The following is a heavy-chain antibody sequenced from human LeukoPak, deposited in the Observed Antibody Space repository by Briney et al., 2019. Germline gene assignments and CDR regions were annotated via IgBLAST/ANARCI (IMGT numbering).Heavy chain of an antibody. CDR2: IYYSGST. Sequence: SETLSLTCTVSGGSISSSSYYWGWIRQPPGKGLEWIGSIYYSGSTYYNPSLKSRVTISVDTSKNRFSLKLSSVTAADTAVYYCARSGSYSGSAFDPWGQGTLVTVSS. J-gene: IGHJ5*02. CDR3: ARSGSYSGSAFDP. CDR1: GGSISSSSYY. V-gene: IGHV4-39*01. D-gene: IGHD1-26*01.